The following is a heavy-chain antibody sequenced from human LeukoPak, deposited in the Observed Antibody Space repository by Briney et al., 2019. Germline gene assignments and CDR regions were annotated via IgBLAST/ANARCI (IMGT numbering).Heavy chain of an antibody. CDR1: GGSLSSGDYY. J-gene: IGHJ3*02. Sequence: PSETLSLTCTVSGGSLSSGDYYWSWIRQPPGKGLEGIGYIYYSGSTYYNPSLKSRVTISVDTTKNQFPLKLSSVTAADTAVYYCARESRLHDSSDAVDIWGQGTMVTVSS. V-gene: IGHV4-30-4*08. CDR3: ARESRLHDSSDAVDI. CDR2: IYYSGST. D-gene: IGHD3-22*01.